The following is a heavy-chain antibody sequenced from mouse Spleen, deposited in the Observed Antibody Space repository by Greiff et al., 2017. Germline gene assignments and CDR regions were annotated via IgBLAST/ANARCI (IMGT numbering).Heavy chain of an antibody. V-gene: IGHV5-9*04. CDR2: ISSGGGNT. D-gene: IGHD1-1*01. Sequence: EVKLVESGGGLVKRGGSLKLSCAASGFTFSSYAMSWVRQTPEKRLEWVATISSGGGNTYYPDSVKGRFTISRDNAKNTLYLQMSSLKSEDTAMYYCARHGGHYGSSYGYYAMDYWGQGTSVTVSS. CDR1: GFTFSSYA. CDR3: ARHGGHYGSSYGYYAMDY. J-gene: IGHJ4*01.